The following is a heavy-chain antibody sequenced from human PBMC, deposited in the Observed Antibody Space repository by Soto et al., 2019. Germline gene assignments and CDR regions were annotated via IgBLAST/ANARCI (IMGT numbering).Heavy chain of an antibody. CDR2: IRSTSDAT. Sequence: GGSLRLSCTASGFTFGSYTMSWVRQAPGKGLEWVSNIRSTSDATYYADSVKGRFTISRDNAKNSLHLQMNSLRDEDTAVYYCVRDAAYAFDIWGQGTMVTVSS. J-gene: IGHJ3*02. CDR1: GFTFGSYT. CDR3: VRDAAYAFDI. D-gene: IGHD6-25*01. V-gene: IGHV3-48*02.